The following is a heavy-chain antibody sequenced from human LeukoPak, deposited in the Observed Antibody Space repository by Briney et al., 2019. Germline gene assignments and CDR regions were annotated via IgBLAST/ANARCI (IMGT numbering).Heavy chain of an antibody. CDR3: ARGSADNWFDP. J-gene: IGHJ5*02. V-gene: IGHV1-18*04. CDR1: GYTFTSYG. CDR2: ISAYNGNT. Sequence: GASVKVSCKASGYTFTSYGIGWVRQAPGQGLEWMGWISAYNGNTNYAQKLQGRVTITTATSTSTAYMELRSLRSDDTAVYYCARGSADNWFDPWGQGTLVTVSS.